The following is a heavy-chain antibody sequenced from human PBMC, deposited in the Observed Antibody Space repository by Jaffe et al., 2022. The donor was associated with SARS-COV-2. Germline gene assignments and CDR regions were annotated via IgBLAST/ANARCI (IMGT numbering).Heavy chain of an antibody. D-gene: IGHD3-9*01. J-gene: IGHJ4*02. CDR3: ASTRALKGYDILTGYYTRDY. CDR2: INHSGST. CDR1: GGSFSGYY. V-gene: IGHV4-34*01. Sequence: QVQLQQWGAGLLKPSETLSLTCAVYGGSFSGYYWSWIRQPPGKGLEWIGEINHSGSTNYNPSLKSRVTISVDTSKNQFSLKLSSVTAADTAVYYCASTRALKGYDILTGYYTRDYWGQGTLVTVSS.